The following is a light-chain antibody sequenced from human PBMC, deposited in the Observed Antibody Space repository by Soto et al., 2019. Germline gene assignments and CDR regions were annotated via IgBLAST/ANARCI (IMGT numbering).Light chain of an antibody. CDR3: QQYGSSPRT. CDR1: QSVSSNY. V-gene: IGKV3-20*01. CDR2: DAS. Sequence: EIVLTQSPGTLSLPPGERATLSCRASQSVSSNYLAWYQQKPGQAPMVLIYDASTRATGIPDRFSGSGSGTDFTLTISRLEPEDFAVYYCQQYGSSPRTFGQGTRVEIK. J-gene: IGKJ1*01.